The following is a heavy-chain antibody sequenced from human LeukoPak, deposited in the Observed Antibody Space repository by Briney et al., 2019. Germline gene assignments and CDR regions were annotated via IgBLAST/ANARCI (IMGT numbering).Heavy chain of an antibody. D-gene: IGHD3-10*01. J-gene: IGHJ3*01. Sequence: PSETLSLTCAVSGGSISSGGYSWSWIRQPPGKGLEWIGYIYYSGSTYYNPSLKSRVTISVDTSKNQFSLKLSSVTAADTAVYYCAREAYRSGFGCWGQGTMVTVSS. CDR3: AREAYRSGFGC. CDR1: GGSISSGGYS. V-gene: IGHV4-31*11. CDR2: IYYSGST.